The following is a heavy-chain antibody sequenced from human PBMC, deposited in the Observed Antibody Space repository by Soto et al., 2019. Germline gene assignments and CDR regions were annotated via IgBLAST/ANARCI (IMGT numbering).Heavy chain of an antibody. CDR1: GFIFSNAW. CDR3: PTDPYSSITAVRFDE. CDR2: SKRKINGGRA. J-gene: IGHJ4*02. D-gene: IGHD4-4*01. Sequence: GSLRLSCAASGFIFSNAWINWVRQVPGKGLEWGGRSKRKINGGRADYAAPVQGRFAVSRDDSKNMVFLKMNSLTTEDKGIYYCPTDPYSSITAVRFDEWGQGTVVTLCS. V-gene: IGHV3-15*07.